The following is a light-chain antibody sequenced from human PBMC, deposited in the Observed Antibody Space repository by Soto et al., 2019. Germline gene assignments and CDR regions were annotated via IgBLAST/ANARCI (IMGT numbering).Light chain of an antibody. Sequence: EIVLAQSPATPSLSPGERATLSCRASQSVSIYLAWYQQKPGQAPRLLIYDASNRATGISARFSGSGSGTDFTLTISSLEPEDFAVYYCQQRSNWPPKITFGQGTRLEIK. CDR2: DAS. V-gene: IGKV3-11*01. J-gene: IGKJ5*01. CDR1: QSVSIY. CDR3: QQRSNWPPKIT.